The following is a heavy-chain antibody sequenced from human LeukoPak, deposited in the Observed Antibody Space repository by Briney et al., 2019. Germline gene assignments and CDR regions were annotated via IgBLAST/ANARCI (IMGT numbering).Heavy chain of an antibody. J-gene: IGHJ6*02. CDR2: IIPIFGTA. D-gene: IGHD2-8*01. CDR3: AKDRGYCTNGVCSGNYYYGMDV. CDR1: GGTFSSYA. V-gene: IGHV1-69*01. Sequence: SVKVSCKASGGTFSSYAISWVRQAPGQGLEWMGGIIPIFGTANYAQKFQGRVTITADESTSTAYMELNSLRAEDTAVYYCAKDRGYCTNGVCSGNYYYGMDVWGQGTTVTVSS.